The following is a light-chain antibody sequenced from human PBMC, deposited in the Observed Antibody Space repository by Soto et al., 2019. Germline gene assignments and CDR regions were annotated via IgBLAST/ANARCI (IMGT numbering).Light chain of an antibody. V-gene: IGLV4-69*01. CDR1: SGRSTYA. CDR2: LNSDGSH. Sequence: QLVLIQSPSASASLGASVKLTCTLSSGRSTYAIAWHQLQPGKGPRYLMKLNSDGSHRRGDGIPDRFSGSSSGAERHLTISNLQSEDEADYYCQTWGTAIHDVVFGGGTKLTVL. CDR3: QTWGTAIHDVV. J-gene: IGLJ3*02.